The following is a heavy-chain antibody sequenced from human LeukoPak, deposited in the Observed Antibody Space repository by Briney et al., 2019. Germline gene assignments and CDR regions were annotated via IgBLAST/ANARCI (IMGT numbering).Heavy chain of an antibody. J-gene: IGHJ6*02. CDR2: IRSKAYRGTT. D-gene: IGHD5-18*01. Sequence: PGGSLRLSCRGSGFTFGDHATSWVRQAPGKGLEWVGFIRSKAYRGTTEYAASVKGRFTISRDDFASIAYLQMNSLTTEDTAVYYCARGPIQLWIHNAMDVWGQGTTVTVSS. CDR3: ARGPIQLWIHNAMDV. V-gene: IGHV3-49*04. CDR1: GFTFGDHA.